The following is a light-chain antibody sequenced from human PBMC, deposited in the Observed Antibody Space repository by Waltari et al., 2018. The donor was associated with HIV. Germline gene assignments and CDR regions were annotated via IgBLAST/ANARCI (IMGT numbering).Light chain of an antibody. Sequence: DVQVTQSPSSLSASIGDRVDVTCRASQSISGSLNWYQQKPGTAPKLLISAASTLQSGVPSRFSGSGSMTDFTLTISGLQPEDSATYYCQQSYYNPLTFGGGTKVEIK. CDR3: QQSYYNPLT. CDR1: QSISGS. V-gene: IGKV1-39*01. J-gene: IGKJ4*01. CDR2: AAS.